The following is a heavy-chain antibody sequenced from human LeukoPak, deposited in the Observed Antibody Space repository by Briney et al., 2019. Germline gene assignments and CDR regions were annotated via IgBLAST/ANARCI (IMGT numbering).Heavy chain of an antibody. Sequence: SETLSLTCTVSGGSISSYYWSWIRQPPGKGLEWIGYIYYSGSNYYNPSLESRVTISVHTSKNQFSLKLSSVSAADTAVYYWARLSGYDWESFYDYGGQGTLVIVSS. J-gene: IGHJ4*02. CDR1: GGSISSYY. V-gene: IGHV4-59*01. CDR3: ARLSGYDWESFYDY. CDR2: IYYSGSN. D-gene: IGHD5-12*01.